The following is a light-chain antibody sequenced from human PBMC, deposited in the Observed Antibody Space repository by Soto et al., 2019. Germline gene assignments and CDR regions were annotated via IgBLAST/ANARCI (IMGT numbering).Light chain of an antibody. CDR3: TSFTTINTLV. CDR1: SNDVGHFNY. Sequence: QSVLAQPASVSGSPGQSITISCTGTSNDVGHFNYVSWFQQHPGKAPKLLIFDVSNWPSGLSDRFSGSKSGNTASLTISGLPPEDEADYYCTSFTTINTLVFGSGTKLTVL. J-gene: IGLJ1*01. V-gene: IGLV2-14*03. CDR2: DVS.